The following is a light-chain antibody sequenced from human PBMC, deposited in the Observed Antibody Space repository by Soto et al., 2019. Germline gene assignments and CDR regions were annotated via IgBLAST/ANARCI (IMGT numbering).Light chain of an antibody. Sequence: EIVLTQSPATLSLSPGERATLSCRASQSVSSYSAWYQQKPGQAPRLLIYDTSNRATGIPARFSGSGSGTDFTLTISSLEPEDFAVYYCLHRNNWAWTFGQGTKVEIK. J-gene: IGKJ1*01. CDR2: DTS. CDR3: LHRNNWAWT. V-gene: IGKV3-11*01. CDR1: QSVSSY.